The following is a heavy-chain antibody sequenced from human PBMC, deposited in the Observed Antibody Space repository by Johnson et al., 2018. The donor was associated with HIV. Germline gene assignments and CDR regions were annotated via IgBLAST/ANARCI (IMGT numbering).Heavy chain of an antibody. CDR1: GLAFHDYA. CDR2: ISWDGAIT. Sequence: VQLVESGGSVVQPGGSLRLSCVVSGLAFHDYAIHWVRQAPGKGLEWVSVISWDGAITSYVDSVKGRFTISRDNAKNSLYLQMNSLRAEDTAVYYCARDRPSPGWYSINDAFDIWGQGTMVTVSS. CDR3: ARDRPSPGWYSINDAFDI. D-gene: IGHD6-19*01. V-gene: IGHV3-43D*03. J-gene: IGHJ3*02.